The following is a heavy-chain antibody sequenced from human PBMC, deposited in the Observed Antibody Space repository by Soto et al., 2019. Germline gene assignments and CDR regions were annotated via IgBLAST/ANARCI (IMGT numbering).Heavy chain of an antibody. Sequence: ASVKVSCKVSGYTLTELSMHWVRQAPGKGLEWMGGFDPEDGETIYAQKFQGRVTMTEDTSTDTAYMELSSLRSEDTAVYYCASFRGGSGWSLRTLDYWGQGTLVTVSS. CDR2: FDPEDGET. CDR1: GYTLTELS. D-gene: IGHD6-19*01. CDR3: ASFRGGSGWSLRTLDY. J-gene: IGHJ4*02. V-gene: IGHV1-24*01.